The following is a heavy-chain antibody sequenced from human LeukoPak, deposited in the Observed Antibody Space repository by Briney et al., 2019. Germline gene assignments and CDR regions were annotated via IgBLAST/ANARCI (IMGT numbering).Heavy chain of an antibody. CDR3: ARDGAVAGIENDY. J-gene: IGHJ4*02. Sequence: GGSLRLSCAASGFTFSSYEMKWVRQAPGKGLEWVSYISGSGTTKFYADSVKGRFTISRDNAKNSLYLEMNSLRAEDTAVYYCARDGAVAGIENDYWGQGTLVTVPS. CDR2: ISGSGTTK. CDR1: GFTFSSYE. D-gene: IGHD6-19*01. V-gene: IGHV3-48*03.